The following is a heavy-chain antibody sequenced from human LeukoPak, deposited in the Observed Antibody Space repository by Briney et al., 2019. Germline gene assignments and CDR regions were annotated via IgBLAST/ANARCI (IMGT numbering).Heavy chain of an antibody. CDR3: AHRSGYSYGFDY. Sequence: SVPALFNPPPPLTLTCTFSGFSLSTSGVGVGWIRQPPAKALEWLALIYWNDDKRYTPSLKSRLTITKDTSKYHVVLTMTNMDPVDTATYYCAHRSGYSYGFDYWGQGTLVTVSS. CDR1: GFSLSTSGVG. J-gene: IGHJ4*02. V-gene: IGHV2-5*01. D-gene: IGHD5-18*01. CDR2: IYWNDDK.